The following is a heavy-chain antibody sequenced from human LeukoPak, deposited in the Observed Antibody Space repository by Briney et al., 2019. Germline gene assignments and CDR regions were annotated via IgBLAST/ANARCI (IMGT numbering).Heavy chain of an antibody. D-gene: IGHD6-19*01. CDR1: GFTFSSYG. CDR2: ISYDGSNK. V-gene: IGHV3-33*06. J-gene: IGHJ4*02. CDR3: AKDYPAFNYGSAFDY. Sequence: GGSLRLSCATSGFTFSSYGMCWVRQAPGKGLEWVAVISYDGSNKYYADSVKGRFTISRDNSKNTVYLQMDSLRAEDTAVYYCAKDYPAFNYGSAFDYWGQGSLVTVSS.